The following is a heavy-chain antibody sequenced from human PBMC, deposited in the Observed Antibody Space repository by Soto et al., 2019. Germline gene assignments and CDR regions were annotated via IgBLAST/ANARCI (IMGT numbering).Heavy chain of an antibody. CDR1: GFTFSSYA. J-gene: IGHJ5*02. CDR2: ISGSGGST. D-gene: IGHD6-19*01. CDR3: AKDQLAVAGLNWFDP. V-gene: IGHV3-23*01. Sequence: GGSLRLSCAASGFTFSSYAMSWVRQAPGKGLEWVSVISGSGGSTYYADSVKGRFTISRDNSKNTLYLQMNSLRAEDTTVYYCAKDQLAVAGLNWFDPWGQGTLVTVSS.